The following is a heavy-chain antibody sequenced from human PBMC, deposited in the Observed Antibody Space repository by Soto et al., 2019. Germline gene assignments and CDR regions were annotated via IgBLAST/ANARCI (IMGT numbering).Heavy chain of an antibody. V-gene: IGHV3-23*01. CDR1: GFTFSSYA. J-gene: IGHJ6*02. CDR2: ISGSGGST. CDR3: AKGSYYSNYPVYYYYGMDV. D-gene: IGHD4-4*01. Sequence: GGSLRLSCAASGFTFSSYAMSWVRQAPGKGLEWVSAISGSGGSTYYADSVKGRFTISRDNSKNTLYLQMNSLRAEDTAVYYCAKGSYYSNYPVYYYYGMDVWGQGTTVTVSS.